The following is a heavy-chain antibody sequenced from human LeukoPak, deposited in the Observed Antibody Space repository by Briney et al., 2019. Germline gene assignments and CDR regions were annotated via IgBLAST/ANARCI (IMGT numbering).Heavy chain of an antibody. D-gene: IGHD1-26*01. Sequence: ETLSLTCAVYGGSFSGYYWSWVRQAPGKGLEWVSVIYSGGSTYYADSVKGRFTISRDNSKNTLYLQMNSLRAEDTAVYYCASKVDWGQGTLVTVSS. CDR1: GGSFSGYY. CDR2: IYSGGST. J-gene: IGHJ4*02. V-gene: IGHV3-53*01. CDR3: ASKVD.